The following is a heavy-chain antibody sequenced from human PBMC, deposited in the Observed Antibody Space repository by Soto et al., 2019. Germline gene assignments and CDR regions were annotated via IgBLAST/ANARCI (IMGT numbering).Heavy chain of an antibody. CDR3: AGGGVRGVITRTRDYYRMDV. CDR2: IDPSDSYT. V-gene: IGHV5-10-1*01. CDR1: GYSFTSYW. J-gene: IGHJ6*02. Sequence: GESLKISCKGSGYSFTSYWISWVRQMPGKGLERMGRIDPSDSYTNYSPSFQGHVTISADKSISTAYLQWSSLKASDTAMYYCAGGGVRGVITRTRDYYRMDVWGQGTTVTVSS. D-gene: IGHD3-10*01.